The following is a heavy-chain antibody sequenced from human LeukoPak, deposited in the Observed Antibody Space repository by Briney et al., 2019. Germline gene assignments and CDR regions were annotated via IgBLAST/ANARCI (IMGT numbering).Heavy chain of an antibody. CDR2: ISAYNGNT. CDR1: GYTFTSYG. Sequence: VASVKVSCKASGYTFTSYGISWVRQAPGQGLEWMGWISAYNGNTNYAQKLQGRVTMTTDTSTSTAYMELRSLRSDDTAVYYCARDSRYGDYGYFDYWGQGTLVTVSS. CDR3: ARDSRYGDYGYFDY. D-gene: IGHD4-17*01. V-gene: IGHV1-18*01. J-gene: IGHJ4*02.